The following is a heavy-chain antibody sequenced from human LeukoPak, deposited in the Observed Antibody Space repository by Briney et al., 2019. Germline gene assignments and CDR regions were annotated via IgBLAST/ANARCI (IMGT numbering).Heavy chain of an antibody. Sequence: SVKVSCKASGGTFSSYAISWVRQAPGQGLEWMGRIIPIFGTANYAQKFQGRVTITTDESTSTAYMELSSLRSEDTAVYYCARDHKYYYDSSGYYYANYCYYYMDVWGKGTTVTVSS. J-gene: IGHJ6*03. CDR1: GGTFSSYA. D-gene: IGHD3-22*01. CDR2: IIPIFGTA. V-gene: IGHV1-69*05. CDR3: ARDHKYYYDSSGYYYANYCYYYMDV.